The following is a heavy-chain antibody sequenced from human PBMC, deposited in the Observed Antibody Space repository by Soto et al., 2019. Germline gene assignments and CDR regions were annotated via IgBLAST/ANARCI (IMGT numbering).Heavy chain of an antibody. D-gene: IGHD4-17*01. Sequence: GGSLRLSCTASGFTFGDYAMSWFRQAPGKGLEWVGFIRSKAYGGTTEYAASVKGRFTISRDDSKSIAYLRMNSLKTEDTAVYYCTRDFGTVTTSYYYYGMDVWGQGTTVTVSS. CDR3: TRDFGTVTTSYYYYGMDV. CDR1: GFTFGDYA. J-gene: IGHJ6*02. CDR2: IRSKAYGGTT. V-gene: IGHV3-49*03.